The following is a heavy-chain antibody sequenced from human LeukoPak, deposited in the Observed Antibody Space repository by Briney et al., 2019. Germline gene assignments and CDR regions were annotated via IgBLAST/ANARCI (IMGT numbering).Heavy chain of an antibody. CDR2: IYHSGST. D-gene: IGHD3-22*01. J-gene: IGHJ5*02. CDR1: GYSISSGYY. V-gene: IGHV4-38-2*02. Sequence: PSETLSLTCTVSGYSISSGYYWGWIRQPPGKGLEWIGSIYHSGSTYYNPSLKSRVTISVDTSKNQFSLKLSSVTDADTAVYYCAREDDYYDSTTHFDPWGQGTLVTVSS. CDR3: AREDDYYDSTTHFDP.